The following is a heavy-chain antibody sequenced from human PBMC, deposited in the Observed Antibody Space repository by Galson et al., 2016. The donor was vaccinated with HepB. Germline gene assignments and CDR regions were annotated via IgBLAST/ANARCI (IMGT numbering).Heavy chain of an antibody. V-gene: IGHV3-74*01. CDR2: IFRDGSRT. J-gene: IGHJ4*02. Sequence: SLRLSCAASGFTFSSHWMHWVRQSPGKGLVWVARIFRDGSRTRCADSVEGRFTISRDNAKNTLYLQMDSLRGDDTAVYYCARDNTGYFYFDYWGPGTLVTVSS. D-gene: IGHD5-18*01. CDR1: GFTFSSHW. CDR3: ARDNTGYFYFDY.